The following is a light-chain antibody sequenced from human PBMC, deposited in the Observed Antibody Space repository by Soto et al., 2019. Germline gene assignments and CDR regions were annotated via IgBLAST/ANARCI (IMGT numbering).Light chain of an antibody. CDR3: QQYNNWPRT. Sequence: EIVMTQSPATLSVSPGERATLSCRASQSVSSNLAWYQQKPGQAPRFLIYDASTWATGIPARCSGSGSGTEFTLTISSLQSEDFAVYYCQQYNNWPRTFGQGTKVEIK. V-gene: IGKV3-15*01. CDR1: QSVSSN. CDR2: DAS. J-gene: IGKJ1*01.